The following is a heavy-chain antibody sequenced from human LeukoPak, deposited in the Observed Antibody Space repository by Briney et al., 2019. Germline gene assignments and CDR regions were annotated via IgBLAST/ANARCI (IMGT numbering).Heavy chain of an antibody. D-gene: IGHD2-8*02. V-gene: IGHV3-21*01. CDR2: ISSSSSYI. J-gene: IGHJ3*02. CDR3: ARPLGTGGYLGAFDI. CDR1: GFTFSSYS. Sequence: GGSLRLSCAASGFTFSSYSMNWVRQTPGKGLEWVSSISSSSSYIYYADSVKGRFTISRDNAKNSLYLQMNSLRAEDTAVYYCARPLGTGGYLGAFDIWGQGTVVTVSS.